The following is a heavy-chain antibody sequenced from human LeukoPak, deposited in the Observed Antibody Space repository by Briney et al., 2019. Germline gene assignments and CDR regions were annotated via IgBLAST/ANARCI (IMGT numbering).Heavy chain of an antibody. D-gene: IGHD3-3*01. CDR2: IYSSGST. V-gene: IGHV4-59*01. CDR1: GGSISSYY. Sequence: SETLSLTCTVSGGSISSYYWSWIRQPPGKGLEWIGYIYSSGSTNYNPSLKSRVTISVDTSKNQFSLKLSSVTAADTAVYYCARDRDFWSGNGYYYYMDVWGKGTTVTVSS. CDR3: ARDRDFWSGNGYYYYMDV. J-gene: IGHJ6*03.